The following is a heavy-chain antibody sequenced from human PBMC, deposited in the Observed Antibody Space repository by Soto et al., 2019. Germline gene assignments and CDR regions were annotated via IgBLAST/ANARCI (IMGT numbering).Heavy chain of an antibody. CDR2: FRGSGDDGTT. CDR1: GFTFSSYS. D-gene: IGHD3-10*01. CDR3: AKKVISGSGSKYFDY. Sequence: PGGSLRLSCAASGFTFSSYSMSWVRQAPGKGLEWVSGFRGSGDDGTTYYADSVKGRFTISRDNSKNMLFLQMNSLRAEDTAICYCAKKVISGSGSKYFDYWGQGTLVTFSS. V-gene: IGHV3-23*01. J-gene: IGHJ4*02.